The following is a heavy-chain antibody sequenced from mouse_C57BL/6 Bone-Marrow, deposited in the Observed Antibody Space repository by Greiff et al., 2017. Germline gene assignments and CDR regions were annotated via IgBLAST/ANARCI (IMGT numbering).Heavy chain of an antibody. Sequence: EVMLVESGGGLVKPGGSLKLSCAASGFTFSSYTMSWVRQTPEKRLEWVATISGGGGNTYYPDSVKGRFTISRDNAKNTLYLQMSSLRSEDTALYYCARHYGSSYGYWGQGTTLTVSS. J-gene: IGHJ2*01. CDR3: ARHYGSSYGY. CDR1: GFTFSSYT. CDR2: ISGGGGNT. V-gene: IGHV5-9*01. D-gene: IGHD1-1*01.